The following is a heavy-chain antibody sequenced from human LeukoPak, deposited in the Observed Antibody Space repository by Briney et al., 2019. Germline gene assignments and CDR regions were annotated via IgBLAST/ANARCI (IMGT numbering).Heavy chain of an antibody. Sequence: SVKVSCKASGYTFTASNIHWVRQTPGQGVEWMGRIIPILGIANYAQKFQGRVTITADKSTSTAYMELSSLRAEDTAVYYCARKELEPYDAFDIWGQGTMVTVSS. CDR3: ARKELEPYDAFDI. CDR2: IIPILGIA. CDR1: GYTFTASN. V-gene: IGHV1-69*02. D-gene: IGHD1-1*01. J-gene: IGHJ3*02.